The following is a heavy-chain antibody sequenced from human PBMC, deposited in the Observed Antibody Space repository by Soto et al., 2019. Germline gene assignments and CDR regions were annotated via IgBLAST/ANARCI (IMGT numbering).Heavy chain of an antibody. CDR1: GFTFSSYA. Sequence: QVQLVESGGGVVQPGRSLRLSCAASGFTFSSYAMHWVRQAPGKGLEWVAVISYDGSNKYYADSVKGRFTISRDNSKNTLYLQMNRLRAEDTAVYYCANPVTDYYYYGMDVWGQGTTVTVSS. J-gene: IGHJ6*02. V-gene: IGHV3-30-3*01. CDR2: ISYDGSNK. D-gene: IGHD4-4*01. CDR3: ANPVTDYYYYGMDV.